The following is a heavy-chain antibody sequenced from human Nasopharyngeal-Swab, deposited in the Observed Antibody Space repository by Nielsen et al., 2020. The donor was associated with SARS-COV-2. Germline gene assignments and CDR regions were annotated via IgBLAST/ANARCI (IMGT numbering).Heavy chain of an antibody. CDR2: FDPEDGET. J-gene: IGHJ6*02. CDR1: GYTLTELS. Sequence: ASVKVSCKVSGYTLTELSMHWVRQAPGKGLEWMGGFDPEDGETIYAQKFQGRVTMTEDTSTDTAYMELSSLRSEDTAVYYCARDVLILCGGDCYSNYYYGMDVWGQGTTVTVSS. CDR3: ARDVLILCGGDCYSNYYYGMDV. V-gene: IGHV1-24*01. D-gene: IGHD2-21*02.